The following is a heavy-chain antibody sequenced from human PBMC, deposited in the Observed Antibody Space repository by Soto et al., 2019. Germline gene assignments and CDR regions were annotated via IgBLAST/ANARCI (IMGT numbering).Heavy chain of an antibody. CDR3: ARDRVESGYPEYFQH. V-gene: IGHV3-53*01. Sequence: PGGSLRLSCAVSGFTVSNIYMSWVRQAPGKALECVSVIYGGDTTYYADSVKGRFTISRDNSKNTLYLQMNSLRAEDTAVYYCARDRVESGYPEYFQHWGQGT. D-gene: IGHD3-22*01. J-gene: IGHJ1*01. CDR2: IYGGDTT. CDR1: GFTVSNIY.